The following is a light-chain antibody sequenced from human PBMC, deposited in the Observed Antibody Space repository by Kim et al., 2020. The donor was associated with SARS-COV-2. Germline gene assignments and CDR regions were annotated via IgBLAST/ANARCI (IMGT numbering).Light chain of an antibody. CDR2: STS. V-gene: IGKV3D-20*02. Sequence: ETVLTQSPATLSLSPGERAALSCRASQTVSSSHLAWYQQKPGQAPRLLIYSTSNRATGVPDRFSGSGSGTDFTLAITRLEPEDVAHYYCQQRGSWPLTFGGGTKLEI. J-gene: IGKJ4*01. CDR3: QQRGSWPLT. CDR1: QTVSSSH.